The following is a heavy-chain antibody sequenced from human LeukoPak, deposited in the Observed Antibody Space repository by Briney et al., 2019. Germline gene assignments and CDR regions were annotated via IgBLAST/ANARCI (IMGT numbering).Heavy chain of an antibody. J-gene: IGHJ4*02. Sequence: GGSLRLSCAASGFTFSSYWMSWVRQAPGKGLEWVANIKQDGSEKYYVDSVKGRFTISRDNAKNSLYLQMNSLRAEDTAVYYCARGTLYYYDSSGSSYFDYWGQGTLVTVSS. CDR3: ARGTLYYYDSSGSSYFDY. V-gene: IGHV3-7*01. CDR2: IKQDGSEK. D-gene: IGHD3-22*01. CDR1: GFTFSSYW.